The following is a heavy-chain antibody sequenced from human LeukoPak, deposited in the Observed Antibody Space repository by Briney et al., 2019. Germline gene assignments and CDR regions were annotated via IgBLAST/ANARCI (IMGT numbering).Heavy chain of an antibody. Sequence: GGSLRLSCAASGFTFSTYAMHWVRQAPGKGLEWVAVISYDGSNKYYTDSVKGRSTISRDNSKNTLYLQMNSLRAEDTAVYYCAGGPPRGKWEPGYFDYWGQGTLVTVSS. CDR3: AGGPPRGKWEPGYFDY. J-gene: IGHJ4*02. D-gene: IGHD1-26*01. V-gene: IGHV3-30*04. CDR2: ISYDGSNK. CDR1: GFTFSTYA.